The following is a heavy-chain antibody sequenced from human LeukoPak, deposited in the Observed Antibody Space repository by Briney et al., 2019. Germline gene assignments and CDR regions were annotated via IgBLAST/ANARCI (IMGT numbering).Heavy chain of an antibody. CDR1: GFTFSSYA. V-gene: IGHV3-30-3*01. J-gene: IGHJ4*02. D-gene: IGHD3-16*01. CDR3: AREGLWYYFDY. Sequence: GGSLRLSCAASGFTFSSYAMHWVRQAPGKGLEWVAVISYDGSNKYYADSVKGRFTISRDNSKNTLYLQMNSLRAEDTAVYYCAREGLWYYFDYWGQGTLVTVSS. CDR2: ISYDGSNK.